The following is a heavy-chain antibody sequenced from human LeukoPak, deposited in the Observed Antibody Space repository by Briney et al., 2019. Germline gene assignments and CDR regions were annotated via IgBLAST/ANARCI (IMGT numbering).Heavy chain of an antibody. CDR1: GYTFTSYD. CDR2: MNPNSGNT. CDR3: ARPDYYDSSGDPGFDP. J-gene: IGHJ5*02. D-gene: IGHD3-22*01. V-gene: IGHV1-8*01. Sequence: ASVKVSCKASGYTFTSYDINWVRQATGQGLEWMGWMNPNSGNTGCAQKFQGRVTMTRNTSISTAYMELSSLRSEDTAVYYCARPDYYDSSGDPGFDPWGQGTLVTVSS.